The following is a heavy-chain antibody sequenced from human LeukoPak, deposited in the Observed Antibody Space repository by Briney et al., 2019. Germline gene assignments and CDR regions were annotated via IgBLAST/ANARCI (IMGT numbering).Heavy chain of an antibody. V-gene: IGHV3-48*01. D-gene: IGHD5/OR15-5a*01. Sequence: PGGSLRLSCAASGFTFTSYSMNWVRQAPGKGLEWVSYISSSSSTIYYADSVKGRFTISRDNAKDSLYLQMNSLRAEDTAVYYCAREGSVSLRGLSWGQGTLVTVSS. J-gene: IGHJ4*02. CDR1: GFTFTSYS. CDR2: ISSSSSTI. CDR3: AREGSVSLRGLS.